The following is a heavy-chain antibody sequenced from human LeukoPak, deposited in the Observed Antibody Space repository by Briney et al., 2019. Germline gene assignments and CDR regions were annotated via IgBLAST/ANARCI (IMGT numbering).Heavy chain of an antibody. D-gene: IGHD3-3*01. Sequence: SVKVSCKASGGTFSSYAISWVRQAPGQGLEWMGGIIPIFGTANYAQKFQGRVTITADESTSTAYMELSSLRSEDTAVYYCARGYYDFWSGYYSVAVYFAFWGQGTLVTVSS. CDR1: GGTFSSYA. CDR2: IIPIFGTA. CDR3: ARGYYDFWSGYYSVAVYFAF. V-gene: IGHV1-69*13. J-gene: IGHJ4*02.